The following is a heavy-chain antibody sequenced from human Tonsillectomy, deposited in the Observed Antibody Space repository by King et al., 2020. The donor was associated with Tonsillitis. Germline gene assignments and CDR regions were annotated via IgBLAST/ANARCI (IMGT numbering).Heavy chain of an antibody. CDR1: GGSISSYY. V-gene: IGHV4-59*08. CDR2: IYYSGNT. J-gene: IGHJ6*02. D-gene: IGHD3-22*01. CDR3: ARHFNLVWLYLDV. Sequence: QLQESGPGLVKPSETLSLTCTVSGGSISSYYWSWIRQPPGKGLEWIGYIYYSGNTNYNPSLKSRVTISVDTSKNQFSLKLSSVTAADTAVYYCARHFNLVWLYLDVWGQGTTVTVSS.